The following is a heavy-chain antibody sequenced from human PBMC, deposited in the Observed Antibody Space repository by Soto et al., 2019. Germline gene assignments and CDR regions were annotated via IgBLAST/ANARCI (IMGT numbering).Heavy chain of an antibody. CDR3: ARGRDYYGSGSYYSPNSNYFDY. CDR1: GGSFSGYY. CDR2: INHSGST. V-gene: IGHV4-34*01. J-gene: IGHJ4*02. D-gene: IGHD3-10*01. Sequence: LSLTCAVYGGSFSGYYWGWIRQPPGKGLEWIGEINHSGSTNYNPSLKSRVTISVDTSKNQFSLKLSSVTAADTAVYYCARGRDYYGSGSYYSPNSNYFDYWGQGTLVTVSS.